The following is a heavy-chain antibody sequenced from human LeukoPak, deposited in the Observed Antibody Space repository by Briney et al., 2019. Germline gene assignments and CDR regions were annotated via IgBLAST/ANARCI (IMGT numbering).Heavy chain of an antibody. V-gene: IGHV3-21*01. J-gene: IGHJ4*02. CDR2: ISSSSSYI. D-gene: IGHD6-19*01. CDR3: ARDPVAGFYFDY. Sequence: GGSLRLSCAASGFTFSSYSMNWVRQAPGKGLEWVSSISSSSSYIYYADSVKGRFTISRDNAKNSLNLQMNSLRAEDTAVYYCARDPVAGFYFDYWGQGTLVTVSS. CDR1: GFTFSSYS.